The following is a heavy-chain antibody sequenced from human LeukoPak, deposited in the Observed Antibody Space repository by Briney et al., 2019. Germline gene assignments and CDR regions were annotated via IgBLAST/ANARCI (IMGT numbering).Heavy chain of an antibody. J-gene: IGHJ5*02. D-gene: IGHD3-22*01. Sequence: SETLSLTCAVYGGSFSGYYWSWIRQPPGKGLEWIGEINHSGSTNYNPSLKSRVTISVDTSKNQFSLKLSSVTAADTAVYYCARGKILPDSSGYYPNQHWFDPWGQGTLVTVSS. CDR3: ARGKILPDSSGYYPNQHWFDP. V-gene: IGHV4-34*01. CDR2: INHSGST. CDR1: GGSFSGYY.